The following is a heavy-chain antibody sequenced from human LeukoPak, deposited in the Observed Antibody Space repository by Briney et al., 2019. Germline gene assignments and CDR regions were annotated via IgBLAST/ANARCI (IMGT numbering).Heavy chain of an antibody. CDR1: GGTFSSYD. V-gene: IGHV1-69*01. CDR2: IIPIFGTA. D-gene: IGHD3-3*01. Sequence: ASVKVSCKAAGGTFSSYDISWVRQAPGQGLEWMGGIIPIFGTANYAQKIQGRVTITADESTSTAYMELSSLRSEDTAVYYCARNLLRFLEGGAFDIWGQGTMVTVSS. J-gene: IGHJ3*02. CDR3: ARNLLRFLEGGAFDI.